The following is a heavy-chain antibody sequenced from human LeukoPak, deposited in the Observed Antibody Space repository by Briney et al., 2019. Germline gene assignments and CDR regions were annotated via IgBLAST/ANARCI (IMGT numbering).Heavy chain of an antibody. CDR3: ARSEDIVVVPAAPLYYYYGMDV. D-gene: IGHD2-2*01. Sequence: EASVTVSCKASGGTFSIYAISWVRQAPGQGLEWMGGIIPIFGTANYAQKFQGRVTITADESTSTAYMELSSLRSEDTAVYYCARSEDIVVVPAAPLYYYYGMDVWGQGTTVTVSS. CDR1: GGTFSIYA. V-gene: IGHV1-69*13. CDR2: IIPIFGTA. J-gene: IGHJ6*02.